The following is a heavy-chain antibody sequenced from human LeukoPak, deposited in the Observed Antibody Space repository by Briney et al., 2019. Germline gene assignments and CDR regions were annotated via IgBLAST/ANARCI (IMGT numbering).Heavy chain of an antibody. J-gene: IGHJ4*02. CDR2: IRSKAYGGTT. D-gene: IGHD3-9*01. CDR1: GFTFGEYA. V-gene: IGHV3-49*03. Sequence: GGSLRLSCTASGFTFGEYAMSWFRQAPGKGLEWVGFIRSKAYGGTTEYAASVKGRFTISRDDSKSIAYLQMNSLKTEDTAVYYCTFPLRYFDSWGQGTLVTVSS. CDR3: TFPLRYFDS.